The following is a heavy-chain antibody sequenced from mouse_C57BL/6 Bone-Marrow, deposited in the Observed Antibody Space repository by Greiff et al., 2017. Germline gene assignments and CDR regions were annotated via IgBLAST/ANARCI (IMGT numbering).Heavy chain of an antibody. CDR2: INPYNGGT. Sequence: VQLKQSGPVLVKPGASVKMSCKASGYTFTDYYMNWVKQSHGKSLEWIGVINPYNGGTSSNQKFKGKATLTVDQSSSTAYRELNNLTSEDSAVYYCARRLSFDYGGQGTTLTVSS. V-gene: IGHV1-19*01. D-gene: IGHD6-1*01. CDR3: ARRLSFDY. J-gene: IGHJ2*01. CDR1: GYTFTDYY.